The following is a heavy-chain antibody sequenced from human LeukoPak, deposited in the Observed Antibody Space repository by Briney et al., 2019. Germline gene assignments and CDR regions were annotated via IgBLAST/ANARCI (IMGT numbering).Heavy chain of an antibody. J-gene: IGHJ4*02. V-gene: IGHV3-30*02. CDR1: GFTFSTYG. CDR3: AQERDRRGYFDY. CDR2: IRPDGNEK. Sequence: GGSLRLSCAASGFTFSTYGMHWVRQAPGKGLEWVTFIRPDGNEKHYADSVKGRFTISRDNSKSTLYLQMNSLRAEDTAVYYCAQERDRRGYFDYWGQGTLVTVSS. D-gene: IGHD2-15*01.